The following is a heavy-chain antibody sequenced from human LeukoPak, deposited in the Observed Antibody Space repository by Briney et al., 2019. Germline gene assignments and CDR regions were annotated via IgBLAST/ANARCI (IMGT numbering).Heavy chain of an antibody. V-gene: IGHV4-59*11. CDR1: GDSTGTHY. Sequence: SSETLSLTCTVSGDSTGTHYWNWLRQRPGKGLEWIAYINNIGSSNYNPSLKSRVSISLDTSKNEVSLILNSVTAADTAVYYCASAAYSSSSPDYWGQGTLVTVSS. CDR2: INNIGSS. D-gene: IGHD6-6*01. CDR3: ASAAYSSSSPDY. J-gene: IGHJ4*02.